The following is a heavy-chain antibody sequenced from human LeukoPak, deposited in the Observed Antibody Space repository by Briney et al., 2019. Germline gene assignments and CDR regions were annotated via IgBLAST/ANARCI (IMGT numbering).Heavy chain of an antibody. Sequence: GGSLRLSCAASGFTFSSYAMSWVRQAPGKGLEWVSAISGSGGSTYYADSVKGRFTISRDNSKNTLYLQMNSLRAEDTAVYYCAKNPVGYCSGGSCYVDYWGQGNLVTVSS. V-gene: IGHV3-23*01. CDR3: AKNPVGYCSGGSCYVDY. J-gene: IGHJ4*02. CDR2: ISGSGGST. D-gene: IGHD2-15*01. CDR1: GFTFSSYA.